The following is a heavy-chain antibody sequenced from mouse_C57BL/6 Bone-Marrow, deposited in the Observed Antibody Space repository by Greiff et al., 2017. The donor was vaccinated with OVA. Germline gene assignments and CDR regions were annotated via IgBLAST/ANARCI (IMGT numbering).Heavy chain of an antibody. Sequence: VQLQQSGAELVKPGASVKLSCKASGYTFTEYTIHWVKQRSGQGLAWIGWFFPGSGSIQYNEKFKGQATLTAAKSSSTVYMDRRRLTAEDAAVYFCARYESLYAMDYWGQGTSGTVSA. CDR1: GYTFTEYT. J-gene: IGHJ4*01. CDR3: ARYESLYAMDY. V-gene: IGHV1-62-2*01. D-gene: IGHD6-2*01. CDR2: FFPGSGSI.